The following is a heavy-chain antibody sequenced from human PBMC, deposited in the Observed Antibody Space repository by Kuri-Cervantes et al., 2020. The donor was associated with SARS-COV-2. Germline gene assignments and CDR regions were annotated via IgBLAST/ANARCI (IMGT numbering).Heavy chain of an antibody. Sequence: GESLKISCAASGFTFSTYAMHWVRQAPGKGLEWVAIISYDGSNKYFADSVKGRFTISRDNSKNTLYLQMNSLRAEDTAMYYRARDRVGVHDSWGQGTLGT. J-gene: IGHJ4*02. V-gene: IGHV3-30-3*01. CDR1: GFTFSTYA. D-gene: IGHD2-21*01. CDR2: ISYDGSNK. CDR3: ARDRVGVHDS.